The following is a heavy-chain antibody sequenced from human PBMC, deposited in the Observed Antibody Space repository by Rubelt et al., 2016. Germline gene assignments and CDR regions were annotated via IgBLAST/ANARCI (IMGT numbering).Heavy chain of an antibody. J-gene: IGHJ6*02. V-gene: IGHV1-69*04. D-gene: IGHD1-26*01. CDR3: VRFIVGSNGAFEI. CDR1: GYTFTDYG. CDR2: IIPVLGIP. Sequence: QIQLVQSGAEVKKPGASVKVSCKASGYTFTDYGITWVRQAPGQGLEWMGRIIPVLGIPNYAQRFQGRVTITAEKATTPSYMDLRGLGFEDTAMYFCVRFIVGSNGAFEIWGQGTTVTVSS.